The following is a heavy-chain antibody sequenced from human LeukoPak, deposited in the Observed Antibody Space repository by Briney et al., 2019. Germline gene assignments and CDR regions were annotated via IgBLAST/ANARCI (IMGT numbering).Heavy chain of an antibody. CDR3: AKDLHYCSGGSCYSGWFDP. V-gene: IGHV3-23*01. J-gene: IGHJ5*02. Sequence: PGGSLRLSCAASGFTFSSYAMSWVRQAPGKGLEWVSAISGSGGSTYYADSVKGRFTISRVNSKNTLYLQMNSLRAEDTAVYYCAKDLHYCSGGSCYSGWFDPWGQGTLVTVSS. CDR2: ISGSGGST. D-gene: IGHD2-15*01. CDR1: GFTFSSYA.